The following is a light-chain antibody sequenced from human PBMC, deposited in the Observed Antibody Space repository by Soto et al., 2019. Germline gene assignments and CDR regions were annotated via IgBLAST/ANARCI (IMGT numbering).Light chain of an antibody. CDR3: SSYTSSSTWV. CDR2: GNT. CDR1: TSNIGGST. Sequence: QSVLTQPPSASGTPGQRVTISCSGSTSNIGGSTVSWYQQFPGAAPKLLIYGNTQRPLGVPVRFSASKSDTSASLAISGLQSEDEADYYCSSYTSSSTWVFGGGTKLTVL. V-gene: IGLV1-44*01. J-gene: IGLJ3*02.